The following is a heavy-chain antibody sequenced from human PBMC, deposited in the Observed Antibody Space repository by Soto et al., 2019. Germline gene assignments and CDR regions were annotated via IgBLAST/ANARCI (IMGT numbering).Heavy chain of an antibody. J-gene: IGHJ6*03. V-gene: IGHV1-3*01. D-gene: IGHD2-15*01. CDR3: ARDLCSGGSCPYYYYCYMDV. CDR1: GYTFTSYA. Sequence: QVQLVQSGAEVKKPGASVKVSCKASGYTFTSYAMHWVRQAPGQRLEWMGWINAGNGNTKYSQKFQGRVNITRDTSASTAYMELSSLRSEDTAVYYCARDLCSGGSCPYYYYCYMDVWGKGTTVTVSS. CDR2: INAGNGNT.